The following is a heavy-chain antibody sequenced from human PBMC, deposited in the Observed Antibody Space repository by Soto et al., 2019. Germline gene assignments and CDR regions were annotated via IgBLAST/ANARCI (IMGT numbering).Heavy chain of an antibody. V-gene: IGHV3-66*01. Sequence: EVPLVESGGGLVQPGGSLRLSCAASGFTVSSNYMSWVRQAPGKGLEWVSVIYSGGSTYYADSVKGRFTISRDNSKNTLYLQMNSLRAEDTAVYYCARDAPVAGPKATWGQGTLVTVSS. CDR1: GFTVSSNY. CDR3: ARDAPVAGPKAT. J-gene: IGHJ4*02. D-gene: IGHD6-19*01. CDR2: IYSGGST.